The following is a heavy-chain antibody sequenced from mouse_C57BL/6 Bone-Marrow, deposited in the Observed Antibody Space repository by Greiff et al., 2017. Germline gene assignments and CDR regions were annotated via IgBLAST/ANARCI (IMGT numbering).Heavy chain of an antibody. CDR1: GYSITSGYY. D-gene: IGHD2-10*01. J-gene: IGHJ1*03. V-gene: IGHV3-6*01. Sequence: ESGPGLVKPSQSLSLTCSVTGYSITSGYYWNWIRQFPGNKLEWMGYISYDGSNNYNPSLKNRISITRDTSKNQFFLKLNSVTTEDTATYYCASLLRYFDVWGTGTTVTVSS. CDR2: ISYDGSN. CDR3: ASLLRYFDV.